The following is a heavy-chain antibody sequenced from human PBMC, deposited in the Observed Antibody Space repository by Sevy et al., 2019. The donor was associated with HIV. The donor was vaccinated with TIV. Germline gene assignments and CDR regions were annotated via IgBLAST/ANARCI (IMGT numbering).Heavy chain of an antibody. J-gene: IGHJ4*02. CDR2: ISGSGNK. D-gene: IGHD3-10*01. CDR3: AKDRSHVIMIRGVVIFDY. Sequence: GGSLRLSCAASGFTFSSYAMSWVRQAPGKGLEWVSAISGSGNKYYEDSVKGRFTISRDNPKNTPFLQLNSLRAEETAVYYSAKDRSHVIMIRGVVIFDYWGQGTLVTVSS. CDR1: GFTFSSYA. V-gene: IGHV3-23*01.